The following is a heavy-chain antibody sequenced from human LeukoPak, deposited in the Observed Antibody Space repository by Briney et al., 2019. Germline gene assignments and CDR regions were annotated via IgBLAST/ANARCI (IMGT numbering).Heavy chain of an antibody. CDR3: ASPPGSFLD. V-gene: IGHV3-30-3*01. Sequence: PGGSLRLSCAASGFTFSSYAMHWVRQAPGKGLEWVAVISYDGSNKYYADSVKGRFTISRDNSKNTLYLQMNSLRAEDTAVYYCASPPGSFLDRGQGTLVTVSS. D-gene: IGHD3-3*02. CDR2: ISYDGSNK. CDR1: GFTFSSYA. J-gene: IGHJ4*02.